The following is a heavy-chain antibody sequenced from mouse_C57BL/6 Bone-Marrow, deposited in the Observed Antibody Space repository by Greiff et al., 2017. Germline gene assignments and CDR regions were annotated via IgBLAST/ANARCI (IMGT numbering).Heavy chain of an antibody. V-gene: IGHV5-4*01. CDR1: GFTFSSYA. J-gene: IGHJ2*01. CDR3: AREAYGYDDFDY. D-gene: IGHD2-2*01. CDR2: ISDGGSYT. Sequence: EVKLQESGGGLVKPGGSLKLSCAASGFTFSSYAMSWVRQTPEKRLEWVATISDGGSYTYYPDNVKGRFTISRDNAKNNLYLQMSHLKSEDTAMYYCAREAYGYDDFDYWGQGTTLTVSS.